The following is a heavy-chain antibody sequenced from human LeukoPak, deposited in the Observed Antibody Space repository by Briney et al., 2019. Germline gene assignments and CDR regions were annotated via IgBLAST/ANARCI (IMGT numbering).Heavy chain of an antibody. V-gene: IGHV4-34*01. CDR2: INHSGST. CDR1: GGSFSGFY. CDR3: ARGDGGDTGAFDI. J-gene: IGHJ3*02. Sequence: SSETLSLTCAVYGGSFSGFYWSWIRQPPGKGLEWIGEINHSGSTNYNPSLKSRVAISVDTSEDQVSLKLSSATAADTAVYWCARGDGGDTGAFDIWGQGTMVTVSS. D-gene: IGHD2-21*02.